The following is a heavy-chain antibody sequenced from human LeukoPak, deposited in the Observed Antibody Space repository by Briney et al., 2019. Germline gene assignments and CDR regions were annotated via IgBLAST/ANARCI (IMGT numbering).Heavy chain of an antibody. CDR1: GFTFSTYA. CDR3: TSELRDRNYDFDY. D-gene: IGHD4-11*01. Sequence: GKSLRLSCAASGFTFSTYAMHWVRQAPGKGLEWVAFIAYDGREKYYPDSVKGRFTISRDNSKNTLYIEMNSLRVEDTAIYYCTSELRDRNYDFDYWGQGTLVTVSS. CDR2: IAYDGREK. J-gene: IGHJ4*02. V-gene: IGHV3-30*04.